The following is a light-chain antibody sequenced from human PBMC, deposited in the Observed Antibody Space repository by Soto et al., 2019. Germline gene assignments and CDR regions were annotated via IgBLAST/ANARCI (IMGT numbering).Light chain of an antibody. CDR1: QSVRSN. CDR3: QQYNNWPPRYT. CDR2: GAS. J-gene: IGKJ2*01. Sequence: EIVMTQSPATLSVSPGERVTLSCRASQSVRSNLAWYQQKPGQGPRLLIYGASARVTGIPARFSGSGSGTEFTRAISSLQSEGFAVYYCQQYNNWPPRYTFGQGTKLEIK. V-gene: IGKV3-15*01.